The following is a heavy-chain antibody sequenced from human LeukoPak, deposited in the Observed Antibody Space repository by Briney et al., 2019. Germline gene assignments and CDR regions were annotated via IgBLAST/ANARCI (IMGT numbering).Heavy chain of an antibody. CDR3: ARDSSRSIYGLNDY. D-gene: IGHD4-17*01. V-gene: IGHV3-30*04. J-gene: IGHJ4*02. CDR1: GFTFSSYA. CDR2: ISYDGSNK. Sequence: GGSLRLPCAASGFTFSSYAMHWVRQAPGKGLEWVAVISYDGSNKYYADSVKGRFTISRDNSKNTLYLQMNSLRAEDTAVYYCARDSSRSIYGLNDYWGQGTLVTVSS.